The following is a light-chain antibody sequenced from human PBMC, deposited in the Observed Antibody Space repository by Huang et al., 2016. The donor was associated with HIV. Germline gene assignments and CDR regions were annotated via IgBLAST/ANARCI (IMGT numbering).Light chain of an antibody. CDR3: QQYNNLPT. V-gene: IGKV1-33*01. Sequence: DIQMTQSPSSLSASVGDRVTITCQASQDISNYLNWYQQKPGKAPKLLIYDASNLETGVPSRCSGSGSGTDFTFTISSLQPEDTATYYCQQYNNLPTFGQGTKLEIK. CDR2: DAS. CDR1: QDISNY. J-gene: IGKJ2*01.